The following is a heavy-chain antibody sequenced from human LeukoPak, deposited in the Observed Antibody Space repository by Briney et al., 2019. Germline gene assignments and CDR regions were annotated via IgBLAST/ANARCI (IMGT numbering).Heavy chain of an antibody. CDR3: AGDLSRQSAAGGY. D-gene: IGHD6-13*01. CDR2: INPKSGAT. J-gene: IGHJ4*02. CDR1: GYTFTDYY. V-gene: IGHV1-2*02. Sequence: ASVNVSCKASGYTFTDYYIHWVRQAPGQGLEWMGWINPKSGATNYAQKSQDRVTMTRDTSITTAYMELSRLKSDDTAIYYCAGDLSRQSAAGGYWGQGTLVTVSS.